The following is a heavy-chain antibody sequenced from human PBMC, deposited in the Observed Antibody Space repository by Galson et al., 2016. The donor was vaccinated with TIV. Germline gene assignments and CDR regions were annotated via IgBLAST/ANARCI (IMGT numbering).Heavy chain of an antibody. V-gene: IGHV1-69*13. CDR1: GGTFNIYV. Sequence: SVKVSCKASGGTFNIYVISWVRQAPGQGLEWMGRIIPIFGTTKYAQKFQGRVTITADESTDTAYVELNSQTSEDTAVYYCARATNYYDNWFDPWGQGTLVTVSS. J-gene: IGHJ5*02. D-gene: IGHD3-10*01. CDR2: IIPIFGTT. CDR3: ARATNYYDNWFDP.